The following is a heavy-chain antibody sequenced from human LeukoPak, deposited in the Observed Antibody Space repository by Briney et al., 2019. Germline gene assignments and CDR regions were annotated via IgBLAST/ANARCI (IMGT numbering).Heavy chain of an antibody. CDR1: GFTFSSYG. J-gene: IGHJ4*02. V-gene: IGHV3-30*02. D-gene: IGHD2-2*02. Sequence: EGSLRLSCAASGFTFSSYGMHWVRQAPGKGLEWVAFIRYDGSNKYYADSVKGRFTISRDNSKNTLYLQMNSLRAEDTAVYYCAKDCSSTSCYRNYWGQGTLVTVSS. CDR2: IRYDGSNK. CDR3: AKDCSSTSCYRNY.